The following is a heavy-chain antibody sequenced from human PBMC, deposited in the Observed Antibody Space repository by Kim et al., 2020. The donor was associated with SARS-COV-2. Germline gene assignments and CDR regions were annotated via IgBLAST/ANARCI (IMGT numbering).Heavy chain of an antibody. D-gene: IGHD4-17*01. CDR1: GFTFSSYA. J-gene: IGHJ4*02. Sequence: GGSLRLSCAASGFTFSSYAMHWVRQAPGKGLEWVAVIWYDGSNKYYADSVKGRFTISRDNSKNTLYLQMNSLRAEDTAVYYCARDPGDPGGYGDVAYYFDCWGQGGLVTVSS. CDR3: ARDPGDPGGYGDVAYYFDC. V-gene: IGHV3-33*01. CDR2: IWYDGSNK.